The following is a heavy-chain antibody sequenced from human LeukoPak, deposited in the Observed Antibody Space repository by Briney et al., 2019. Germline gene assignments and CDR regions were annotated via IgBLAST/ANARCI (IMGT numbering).Heavy chain of an antibody. CDR2: ISGSGGST. CDR1: GFTFSSYA. V-gene: IGHV3-23*01. D-gene: IGHD3-9*01. Sequence: GGSLRLSCAASGFTFSSYAMSWGRQAPAKGQDRVSAISGSGGSTYYADSVKGRFTISRDNSKNALYLQMNSLRVEETDVYYCAKDRRFYDILTGYRMVRGGRDAFDIWGQGTMVTVSS. CDR3: AKDRRFYDILTGYRMVRGGRDAFDI. J-gene: IGHJ3*02.